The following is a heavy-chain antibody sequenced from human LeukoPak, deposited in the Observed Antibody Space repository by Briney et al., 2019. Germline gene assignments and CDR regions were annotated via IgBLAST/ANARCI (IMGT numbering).Heavy chain of an antibody. J-gene: IGHJ4*02. CDR2: ISGSGGST. Sequence: GGSLRLSCAASGFTFSSYAMSWVRQAPGKGLEWVSAISGSGGSTYYADSVKGRFTISRDNSKNTLYLQTNSLRAEDTAVYYCAKDVHYYDSSGYWDYWGQGTLVTVSS. V-gene: IGHV3-23*01. D-gene: IGHD3-22*01. CDR3: AKDVHYYDSSGYWDY. CDR1: GFTFSSYA.